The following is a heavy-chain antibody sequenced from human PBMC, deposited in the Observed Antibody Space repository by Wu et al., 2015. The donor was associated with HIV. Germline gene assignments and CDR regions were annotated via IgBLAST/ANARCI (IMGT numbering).Heavy chain of an antibody. CDR1: GGTFSTFG. D-gene: IGHD1-14*01. CDR2: IVPLFGAP. V-gene: IGHV1-69*13. J-gene: IGHJ4*02. CDR3: TRSSFTGGSDTWYSFDK. Sequence: QVQLVQSGAEVKKPGSSVKVSCKTSGGTFSTFGIGWVRQAPGQGLEWLGRIVPLFGAPNHARKFQDRLTITADGSTATVYMEMSNLRSEDTAVYFCTRSSFTGGSDTWYSFDKWGQGTLVTVSS.